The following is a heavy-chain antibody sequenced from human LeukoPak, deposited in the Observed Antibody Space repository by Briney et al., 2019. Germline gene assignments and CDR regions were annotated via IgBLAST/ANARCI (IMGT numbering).Heavy chain of an antibody. J-gene: IGHJ4*02. CDR3: ARGTSHGSRCDFLDS. CDR1: GFNFRYFW. D-gene: IGHD3-10*01. CDR2: INHDGRET. V-gene: IGHV3-7*01. Sequence: GGSLRPSCLGSGFNFRYFWMSWVRQAPGKGLEWVANINHDGRETYYADSVKGRFIISRDNAKDSLYLQMNSLRAEDAAVYYCARGTSHGSRCDFLDSWGPGNLVSVSS.